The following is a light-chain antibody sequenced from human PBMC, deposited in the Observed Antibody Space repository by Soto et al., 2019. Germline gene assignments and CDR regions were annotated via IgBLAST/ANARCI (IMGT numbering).Light chain of an antibody. CDR1: QGISSF. Sequence: IQLTQSPSSLSASVGDRVTITCRASQGISSFLAWYQQKPGKAPKLLIYGASTLQSGVPSRFIGSGSGTDFTLTIGSLQPEDCATYYCQQLNSFPIPFGPGTKVDIK. CDR2: GAS. J-gene: IGKJ3*01. CDR3: QQLNSFPIP. V-gene: IGKV1-9*01.